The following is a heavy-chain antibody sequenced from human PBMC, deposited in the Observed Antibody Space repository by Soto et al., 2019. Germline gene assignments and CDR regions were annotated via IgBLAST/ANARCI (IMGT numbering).Heavy chain of an antibody. CDR1: GGSISSSKW. D-gene: IGHD3-22*01. J-gene: IGHJ5*02. CDR3: ARVLRDYDSAGYFYVPNCFAP. V-gene: IGHV4-4*02. Sequence: SETLSLTCAVPGGSISSSKWWSWVRQPPGKGLEWIGEIYHSGSTNYNPSLKSRVTISVDKSKNQFSLNLSSVTAADTAVYYCARVLRDYDSAGYFYVPNCFAPWRHGTLIIV. CDR2: IYHSGST.